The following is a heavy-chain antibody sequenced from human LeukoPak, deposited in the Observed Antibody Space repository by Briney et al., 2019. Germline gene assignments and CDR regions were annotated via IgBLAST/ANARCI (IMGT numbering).Heavy chain of an antibody. D-gene: IGHD1-1*01. Sequence: SVKVSCKASGYTFTGYYMHWVRQAPGQGLEWMGWINPTSGGTNYAQDFQGRVTMTSDTAMSTAYMELSRLRPDDTAVYYCARGKWNDYWGQGTLVTVSS. CDR3: ARGKWNDY. J-gene: IGHJ4*02. CDR2: INPTSGGT. V-gene: IGHV1-2*02. CDR1: GYTFTGYY.